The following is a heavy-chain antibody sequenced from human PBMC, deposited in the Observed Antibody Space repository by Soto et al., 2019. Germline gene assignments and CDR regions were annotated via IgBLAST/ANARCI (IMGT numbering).Heavy chain of an antibody. V-gene: IGHV1-2*04. D-gene: IGHD2-2*01. Sequence: GASVKVSCKASGYTFTGYYMHWVRQAPGQGLEWMGWINPNSGGTNYAQKFQGWVTMTRDTSISTAYMELSRLRSDDTAVYYCAREVPSRLGYCSSTSCYGAPYYYGMDVWGQGTTVTVSS. CDR2: INPNSGGT. CDR3: AREVPSRLGYCSSTSCYGAPYYYGMDV. CDR1: GYTFTGYY. J-gene: IGHJ6*02.